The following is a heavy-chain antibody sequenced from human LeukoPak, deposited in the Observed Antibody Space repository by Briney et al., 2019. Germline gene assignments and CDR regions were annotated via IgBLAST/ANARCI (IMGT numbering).Heavy chain of an antibody. CDR2: INHSGST. CDR3: ARQGGSSSPYYYYYMDV. V-gene: IGHV4-34*01. CDR1: GGSFSGYY. D-gene: IGHD6-13*01. Sequence: SETLSLTCAVYGGSFSGYYWSWIRQPPGKGLEWIGEINHSGSTNYTPSLKSRVTISVDTSKNQFSLKLSSVTAADTAVYYCARQGGSSSPYYYYYMDVWGKGTTVTVSS. J-gene: IGHJ6*03.